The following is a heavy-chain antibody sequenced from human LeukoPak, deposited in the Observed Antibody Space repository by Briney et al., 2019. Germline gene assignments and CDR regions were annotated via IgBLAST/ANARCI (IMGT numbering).Heavy chain of an antibody. CDR3: ARANYYDSTGCYHDY. Sequence: SETLSLTCTVSGGSITGDPHYWTWIRQSAGEGLEWLGHVSASGRTTYNPSLKSRVAISVDTSKEKFFLRLDSVTAADTAVYYCARANYYDSTGCYHDYWGQGTLVTVSS. D-gene: IGHD3-22*01. CDR2: VSASGRT. CDR1: GGSITGDPHY. J-gene: IGHJ4*02. V-gene: IGHV4-61*09.